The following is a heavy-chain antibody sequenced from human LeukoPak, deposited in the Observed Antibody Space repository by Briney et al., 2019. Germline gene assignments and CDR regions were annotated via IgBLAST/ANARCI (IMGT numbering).Heavy chain of an antibody. Sequence: SGGSLRLSCAASGFTFSDYNMRWIRQAPGKGLEWVSSISRSGSTKYYADSVKGRFTISRDNAKNTLYLQMNSLRAEDTAVYYCAHGSMYQLDYWGQGTLVTVSS. CDR1: GFTFSDYN. D-gene: IGHD2-2*01. CDR2: ISRSGSTK. J-gene: IGHJ4*02. V-gene: IGHV3-11*01. CDR3: AHGSMYQLDY.